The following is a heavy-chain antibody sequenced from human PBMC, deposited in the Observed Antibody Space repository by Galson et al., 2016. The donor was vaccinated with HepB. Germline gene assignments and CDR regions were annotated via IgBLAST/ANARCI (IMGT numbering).Heavy chain of an antibody. CDR2: ISSSSSYT. Sequence: SLRLSCAASAFAFSDYYMSWIRQAPGKGLGWVSYISSSSSYTNYADSVKGRFTISRDNAKNSLYLQMNSLRAEDTAVYYCARDNTGSHGSGFDYWGQGTLVTVSS. CDR3: ARDNTGSHGSGFDY. V-gene: IGHV3-11*06. CDR1: AFAFSDYY. D-gene: IGHD2-15*01. J-gene: IGHJ4*02.